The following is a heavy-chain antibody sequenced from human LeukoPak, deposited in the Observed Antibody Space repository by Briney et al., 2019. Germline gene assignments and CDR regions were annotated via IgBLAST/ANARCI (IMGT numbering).Heavy chain of an antibody. CDR3: AKTYDSSGYYYVHYHYYMDV. D-gene: IGHD3-22*01. Sequence: QPGGSLRLSCAASGFTFSSYAMSWVRQAPGKGLEWVSAISGSGGSTYYADSVKGRFTISRDNSKNTLYLQMNSLRAEDTAVYYCAKTYDSSGYYYVHYHYYMDVWGKGTTVTVSS. CDR1: GFTFSSYA. J-gene: IGHJ6*03. CDR2: ISGSGGST. V-gene: IGHV3-23*01.